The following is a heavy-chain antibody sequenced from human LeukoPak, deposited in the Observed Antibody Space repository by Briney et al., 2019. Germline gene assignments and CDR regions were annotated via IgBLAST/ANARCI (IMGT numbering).Heavy chain of an antibody. CDR2: IYYTGST. V-gene: IGHV4-59*01. J-gene: IGHJ4*02. CDR3: ARDRGDGYDYFWDY. D-gene: IGHD5-12*01. Sequence: SETLSLTCTVSGGSISTYYWSWIRQPPGKGLEWIGYIYYTGSTNYNPSLKSRVTISVDTSKNQFSLRLSSVTAADTAVYYCARDRGDGYDYFWDYWGQGTLVTVSS. CDR1: GGSISTYY.